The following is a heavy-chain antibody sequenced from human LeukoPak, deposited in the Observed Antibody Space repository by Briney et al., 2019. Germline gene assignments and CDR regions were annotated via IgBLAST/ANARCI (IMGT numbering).Heavy chain of an antibody. D-gene: IGHD2-2*01. CDR3: ARAGVPPATTTVDI. CDR1: GFTFSSCN. Sequence: GGSLRLSCAASGFTFSSCNMNWVRQAPGKGLEWVSSISRSSSYIYYADSVKGRFTISRDNAKNSLYLQMNSLRAEDTAVYYCARAGVPPATTTVDIWGQGTMVTVSS. CDR2: ISRSSSYI. V-gene: IGHV3-21*01. J-gene: IGHJ3*02.